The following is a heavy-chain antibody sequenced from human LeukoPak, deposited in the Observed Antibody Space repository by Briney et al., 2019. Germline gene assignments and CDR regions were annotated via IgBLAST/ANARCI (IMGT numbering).Heavy chain of an antibody. J-gene: IGHJ4*02. V-gene: IGHV3-30*18. CDR3: AKSGYNRFDY. CDR2: ISYDGSNK. CDR1: GFTFSSYG. D-gene: IGHD5-24*01. Sequence: PGGSLRLSCAASGFTFSSYGMHWVRQAPGKGLEWVAVISYDGSNKYYADSVKGRFTISRDNSKNTLYLQMNSLRADDTAVYYCAKSGYNRFDYWGQGTLVTASS.